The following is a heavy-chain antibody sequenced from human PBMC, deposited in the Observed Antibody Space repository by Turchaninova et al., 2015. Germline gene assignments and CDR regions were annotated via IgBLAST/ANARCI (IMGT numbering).Heavy chain of an antibody. V-gene: IGHV3-23*01. CDR2: IHCSSGVT. D-gene: IGHD4-17*01. J-gene: IGHJ3*01. Sequence: EVQLLESGGGVVKPGGSRRLAVSASGLSFDSNARGWFRQAPGKGLEWVSAIHCSSGVTYYADSVRGRFTISRDNSKNTLYLQMNSLRAEDTAVYFCAKDPNGDYIGTFDFGGQGTMVTVSS. CDR3: AKDPNGDYIGTFDF. CDR1: GLSFDSNA.